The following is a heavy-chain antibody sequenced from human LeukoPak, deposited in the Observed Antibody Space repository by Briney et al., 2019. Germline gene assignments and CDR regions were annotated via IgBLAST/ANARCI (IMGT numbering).Heavy chain of an antibody. J-gene: IGHJ6*03. V-gene: IGHV4-34*01. CDR2: INHSGST. CDR3: ARDTTLDYYYYYYMDV. Sequence: SETLSLTCAVYGGSFSGYYWSWIRQPPGKGLEWIGEINHSGSTNYNPSLKSRVTISVDTSKNQFSLKLSSVTAADTAVYYCARDTTLDYYYYYYMDVWGKGTTVTVSS. CDR1: GGSFSGYY. D-gene: IGHD2/OR15-2a*01.